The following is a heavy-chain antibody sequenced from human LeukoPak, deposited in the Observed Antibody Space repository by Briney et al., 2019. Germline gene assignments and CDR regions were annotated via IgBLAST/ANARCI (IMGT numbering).Heavy chain of an antibody. CDR2: IKRDGSER. J-gene: IGHJ4*02. V-gene: IGHV3-7*01. Sequence: PGGSLRLSCVASGLTCSSYWMHWVRPVPGKGLECVASIKRDGSERYYVDSVKGRFTISRDNTKNSLYLHMSDLRPEDTALYYCASLSGFYQSYWGQGTLVTVSS. CDR3: ASLSGFYQSY. CDR1: GLTCSSYW. D-gene: IGHD3-22*01.